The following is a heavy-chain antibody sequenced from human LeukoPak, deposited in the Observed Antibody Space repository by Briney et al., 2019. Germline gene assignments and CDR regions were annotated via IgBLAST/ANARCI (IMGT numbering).Heavy chain of an antibody. CDR1: GGSISSGDYY. D-gene: IGHD3-22*01. CDR3: ARAQYYYDSSGYYHTQLDY. V-gene: IGHV4-30-4*01. CDR2: IYYSGST. J-gene: IGHJ4*02. Sequence: SQTLSLTCTVSGGSISSGDYYWSWIRQPPGKGLEWIGYIYYSGSTYYNPSLKSRVTISVDTSKNQFSLKLSSVTAAGTAVYYCARAQYYYDSSGYYHTQLDYWGLGTLVTVSS.